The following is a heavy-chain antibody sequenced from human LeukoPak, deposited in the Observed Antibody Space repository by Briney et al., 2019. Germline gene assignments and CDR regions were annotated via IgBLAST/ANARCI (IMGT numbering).Heavy chain of an antibody. J-gene: IGHJ4*02. V-gene: IGHV3-66*01. Sequence: GGSLGLSCAALGFTVSSNYMSWVRQAPGKGLEWVSVIYSSGATYYADSVKGRFTISRDNSKNTVFLQMNSLRAEDTAVYHCARDALGRGSSYLTGDQWGQGTLVTVSA. CDR3: ARDALGRGSSYLTGDQ. D-gene: IGHD5-18*01. CDR2: IYSSGAT. CDR1: GFTVSSNY.